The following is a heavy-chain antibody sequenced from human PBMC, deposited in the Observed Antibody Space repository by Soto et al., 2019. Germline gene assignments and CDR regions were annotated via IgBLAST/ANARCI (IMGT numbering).Heavy chain of an antibody. CDR1: GFTFSSYG. J-gene: IGHJ4*02. D-gene: IGHD5-18*01. Sequence: QVQLVESGGGVVQPGRSLRLSCAASGFTFSSYGMHWVRQAPGKGLEWVAVIWYDGSNKYYADSVKGRFTISRDNSKNTLYLQMNSLRAEDTAVYYCARLVAMEDYWGQGTLFTVSS. V-gene: IGHV3-33*01. CDR3: ARLVAMEDY. CDR2: IWYDGSNK.